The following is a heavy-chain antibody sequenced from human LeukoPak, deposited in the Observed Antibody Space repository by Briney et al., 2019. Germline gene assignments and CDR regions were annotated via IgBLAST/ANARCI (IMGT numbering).Heavy chain of an antibody. J-gene: IGHJ4*02. CDR2: IYYSGST. D-gene: IGHD3-16*02. CDR1: GGSISSSSYY. Sequence: SETLSLTCTVSGGSISSSSYYWGWIRQPPGKGLEWIGSIYYSGSTYYNPSLKSRVTISVDTSKNQFSLKLSSVTAADTAVYYCARDQGLYDYVWGSYRYTVFDYWGQGTLVTVSS. CDR3: ARDQGLYDYVWGSYRYTVFDY. V-gene: IGHV4-39*07.